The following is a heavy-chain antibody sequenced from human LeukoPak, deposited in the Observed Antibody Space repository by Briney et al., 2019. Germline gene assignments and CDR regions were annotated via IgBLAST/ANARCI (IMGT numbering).Heavy chain of an antibody. J-gene: IGHJ4*02. D-gene: IGHD3-22*01. CDR2: IYSGGST. CDR1: GFAVSSNY. V-gene: IGHV3-66*01. CDR3: ARDTSYYDSSGFDY. Sequence: GGSLRLSCAASGFAVSSNYMSWVRQVPGKGLEWVSFIYSGGSTYYADSVKGRFTISRDNAKNSLYLQMNSLRAEDTAVYYCARDTSYYDSSGFDYWGQGTLVTVSS.